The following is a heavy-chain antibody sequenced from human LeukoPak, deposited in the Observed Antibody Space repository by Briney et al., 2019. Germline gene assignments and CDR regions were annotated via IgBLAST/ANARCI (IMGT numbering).Heavy chain of an antibody. V-gene: IGHV3-48*03. J-gene: IGHJ5*02. Sequence: GGSLRLSCAASGFTFNTYEMNWVRRAPGPGLEGVSYITSGGRTIYYADYVKGQFTISRDNAKNTLYLQMNSFRAEDTAVYYCARGGWNYVFNSWGQGTLVTVSS. CDR1: GFTFNTYE. CDR2: ITSGGRTI. CDR3: ARGGWNYVFNS. D-gene: IGHD1-7*01.